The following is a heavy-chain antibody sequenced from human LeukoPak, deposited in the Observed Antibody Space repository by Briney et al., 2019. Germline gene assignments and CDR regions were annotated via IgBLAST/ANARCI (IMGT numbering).Heavy chain of an antibody. CDR2: MNPNSGGT. J-gene: IGHJ4*02. CDR1: GYTFTSYD. Sequence: GASVKVSCKASGYTFTSYDINWVRQATGQGLEWMGWMNPNSGGTNYAQKFQDRVTMTRDTSISTAYMELSRLRSDDTAVYYCARVGAYYDSSAYFDYWGQGTLVTVSS. CDR3: ARVGAYYDSSAYFDY. V-gene: IGHV1-2*02. D-gene: IGHD3-22*01.